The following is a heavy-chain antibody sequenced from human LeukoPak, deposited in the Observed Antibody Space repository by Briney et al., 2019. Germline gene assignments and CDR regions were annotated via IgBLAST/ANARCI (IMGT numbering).Heavy chain of an antibody. CDR3: ASRSGYYYYYYGMDV. Sequence: GGSLRLSCAASGFTFSSYSMNWVRQASGKGLEWVSSISSSSSYIYYADSVKGRFTISRDNAKNSLYLQMNSLRAEDTAVYYCASRSGYYYYYYGMDVWGQGTTVTVSS. CDR1: GFTFSSYS. J-gene: IGHJ6*02. D-gene: IGHD3-22*01. CDR2: ISSSSSYI. V-gene: IGHV3-21*01.